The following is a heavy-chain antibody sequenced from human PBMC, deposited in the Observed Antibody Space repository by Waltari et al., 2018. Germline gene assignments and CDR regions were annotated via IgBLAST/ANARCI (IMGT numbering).Heavy chain of an antibody. CDR1: GGSISSGGYS. D-gene: IGHD1-1*01. Sequence: QVQLQESGPGLVKPSQTLYLTCTVSGGSISSGGYSWSWIRQHPGKGLEWIWYIYYSGSTYYNPSLKSRVTISVDTSKNQFSLKLSSVTAADTAVYYCARVHWNDKRVDYWGQGTLVTVSS. CDR3: ARVHWNDKRVDY. V-gene: IGHV4-31*03. CDR2: IYYSGST. J-gene: IGHJ4*02.